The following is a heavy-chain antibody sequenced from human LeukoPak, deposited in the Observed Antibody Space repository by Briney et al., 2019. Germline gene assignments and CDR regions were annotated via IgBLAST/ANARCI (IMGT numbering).Heavy chain of an antibody. CDR1: GGSISSYY. CDR2: TYYSGST. CDR3: ARVGRYYDSSGYPDAFDI. J-gene: IGHJ3*02. Sequence: PSETLSLTCTVSGGSISSYYWSWIRQPPGKGLEWIGYTYYSGSTNYNPSLKSRVTISVDTSKNQFSLKLSSVTAADTAVYYCARVGRYYDSSGYPDAFDIWGQGTMVTVSS. V-gene: IGHV4-59*01. D-gene: IGHD3-22*01.